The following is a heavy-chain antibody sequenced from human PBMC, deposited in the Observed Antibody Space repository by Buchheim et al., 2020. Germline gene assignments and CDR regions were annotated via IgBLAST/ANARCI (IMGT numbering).Heavy chain of an antibody. Sequence: EVQLVESGGGLVQPGGSLRLSCAASGFTFSDLWTHWVRQTPGKGLMWVSRINSDGSSTIYGESVKGRFTVSRDNAKNTLYLQMNSLRAEDTGVYYCARDPLLNGGTLDYWGQGT. CDR1: GFTFSDLW. CDR3: ARDPLLNGGTLDY. CDR2: INSDGSST. J-gene: IGHJ4*02. D-gene: IGHD1-1*01. V-gene: IGHV3-74*01.